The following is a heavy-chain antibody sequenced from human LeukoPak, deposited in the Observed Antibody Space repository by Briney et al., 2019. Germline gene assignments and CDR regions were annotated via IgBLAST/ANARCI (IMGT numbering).Heavy chain of an antibody. CDR2: IYYSGST. CDR3: ARGSAYYDFWSGYSPLGRWFDP. D-gene: IGHD3-3*01. Sequence: PSETLSLTCTVSGGPISSCYWSWIRQPPGKGLEWIGYIYYSGSTNYNPSLKSRVTISVDTSKNQFSLKLSSVTAADTAVYYCARGSAYYDFWSGYSPLGRWFDPWGQGTLVTVSS. V-gene: IGHV4-59*01. CDR1: GGPISSCY. J-gene: IGHJ5*02.